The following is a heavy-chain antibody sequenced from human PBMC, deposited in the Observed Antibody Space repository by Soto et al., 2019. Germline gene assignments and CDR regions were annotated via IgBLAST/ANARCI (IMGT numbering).Heavy chain of an antibody. J-gene: IGHJ4*02. V-gene: IGHV3-66*01. D-gene: IGHD6-19*01. CDR1: GFSVSNNY. Sequence: LVESGGGLVQAGGSLRLSCAPSGFSVSNNYMTWVRQAPGKGLQWVSVIYSDGRTYHADSVKGRFIASRDNSQNMLYLHMNNLRVEDTAVYYCARDTHNGWRSDWWGQGTLVTVAS. CDR3: ARDTHNGWRSDW. CDR2: IYSDGRT.